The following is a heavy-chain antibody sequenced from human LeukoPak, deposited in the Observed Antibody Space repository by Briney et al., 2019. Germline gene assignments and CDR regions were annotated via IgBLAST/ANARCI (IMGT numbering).Heavy chain of an antibody. CDR3: ARLRDCGGDCYLDY. D-gene: IGHD2-21*01. V-gene: IGHV5-51*01. CDR2: IHPGDSDT. Sequence: GESLKISCKGSGYSFTSYWIGWARQMPGKGLERMGIIHPGDSDTRYSPSFQGQVTISADKSISTAYLQWSSLKASDTAMYYCARLRDCGGDCYLDYWGQGTLVTVSS. CDR1: GYSFTSYW. J-gene: IGHJ4*02.